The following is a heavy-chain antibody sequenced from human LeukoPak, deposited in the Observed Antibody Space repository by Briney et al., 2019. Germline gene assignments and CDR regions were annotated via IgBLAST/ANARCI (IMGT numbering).Heavy chain of an antibody. CDR1: GFTFSNYN. Sequence: PGGSLRLTCAASGFTFSNYNMNWVRQAPGKGLEWVSYLSSSSNTIYYADSVKGRFTISRDNAKNSLYLQMNSLRAEDTAVYYCARDRVVVPAAPGNYYMDVWGKGTTVTVSS. V-gene: IGHV3-48*01. CDR2: LSSSSNTI. J-gene: IGHJ6*03. CDR3: ARDRVVVPAAPGNYYMDV. D-gene: IGHD2-2*01.